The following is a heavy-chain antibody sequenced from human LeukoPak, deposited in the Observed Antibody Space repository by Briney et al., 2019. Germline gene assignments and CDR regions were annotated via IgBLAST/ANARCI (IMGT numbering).Heavy chain of an antibody. D-gene: IGHD2-2*01. Sequence: GGSLRLSCAASGFTFDDYAMPWVRQAPGKGLEWVSGISWNSGSIGYADSVKGRFTISRDNAKNSLYLQMNSLRAEDTALYYCAKALPSSVVPAAGFDYWGQGTLVTVSS. CDR1: GFTFDDYA. V-gene: IGHV3-9*01. CDR3: AKALPSSVVPAAGFDY. J-gene: IGHJ4*02. CDR2: ISWNSGSI.